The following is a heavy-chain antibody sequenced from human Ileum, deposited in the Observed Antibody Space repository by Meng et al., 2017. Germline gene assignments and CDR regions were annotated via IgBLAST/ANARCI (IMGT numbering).Heavy chain of an antibody. CDR1: GFVFSNYW. D-gene: IGHD4-17*01. Sequence: GESLKISCAASGFVFSNYWMHWVRQAPGKGPVWVSRSSSDGTRKYYADSVKGRFNISRDNAKNTLYLEMNSLRVEDTAVYYCAKGGTTVIDHWGQGTLVTVSS. V-gene: IGHV3-74*01. CDR2: SSSDGTRK. CDR3: AKGGTTVIDH. J-gene: IGHJ4*02.